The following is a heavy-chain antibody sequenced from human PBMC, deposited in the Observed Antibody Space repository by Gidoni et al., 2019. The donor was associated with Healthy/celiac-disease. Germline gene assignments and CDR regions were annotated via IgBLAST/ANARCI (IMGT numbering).Heavy chain of an antibody. D-gene: IGHD2-2*01. J-gene: IGHJ3*02. CDR2: ISSSSSYI. Sequence: EVQLVESGGGLVKPGGSLRLSCAASGFTFISYSMNWVRQAPGKGLEWVSSISSSSSYIYYADSVKGRFTISRDNAKNSLYLQMNSLRAEDTAVYYCARGVPAEPRRLDAFDIWGQGTMVTVSS. CDR3: ARGVPAEPRRLDAFDI. V-gene: IGHV3-21*01. CDR1: GFTFISYS.